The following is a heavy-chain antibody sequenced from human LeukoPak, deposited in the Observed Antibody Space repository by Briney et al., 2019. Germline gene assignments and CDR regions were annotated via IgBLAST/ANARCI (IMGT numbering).Heavy chain of an antibody. CDR2: INTNTGNP. V-gene: IGHV7-4-1*02. Sequence: GASVKVSCKASGYTFTSYAMNWVRQAPGQGLEWMGWINTNTGNPTYAQGFTGRFVFSLDTSVSTAYLQISSLKAEDTAVYYCATMYSSSSSYYYYYGMDVWGQGTTVTVSS. CDR1: GYTFTSYA. CDR3: ATMYSSSSSYYYYYGMDV. D-gene: IGHD6-13*01. J-gene: IGHJ6*02.